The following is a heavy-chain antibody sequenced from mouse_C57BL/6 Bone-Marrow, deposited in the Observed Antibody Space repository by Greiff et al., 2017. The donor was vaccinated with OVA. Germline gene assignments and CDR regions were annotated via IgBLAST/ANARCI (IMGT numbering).Heavy chain of an antibody. CDR2: IDPSDSYT. CDR1: GYTFTSYW. V-gene: IGHV1-50*01. Sequence: QVQLQQPGAELVKPGASVKLSCKASGYTFTSYWMPWVQQRPGQGLEWIGEIDPSDSYTNYNQKFKGKATLTVDTSSSTAYMQLSSLTSEDSAVYYCARDPMVTTAYWGQGTLVTVSA. D-gene: IGHD2-2*01. J-gene: IGHJ3*01. CDR3: ARDPMVTTAY.